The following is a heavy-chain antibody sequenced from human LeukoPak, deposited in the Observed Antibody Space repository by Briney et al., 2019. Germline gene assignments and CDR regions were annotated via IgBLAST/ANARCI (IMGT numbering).Heavy chain of an antibody. CDR3: ARVWYPSPMDV. CDR2: INLSGST. V-gene: IGHV4-34*01. Sequence: PSETLSLTCAVYGGSLSGYYWSWIRQPPGKGLEWIGEINLSGSTNYNLSLKSRVTISVDTSKNQFSLKLSSVTAADTAVYYCARVWYPSPMDVWGQGTTVTVSS. J-gene: IGHJ6*02. CDR1: GGSLSGYY. D-gene: IGHD3-10*01.